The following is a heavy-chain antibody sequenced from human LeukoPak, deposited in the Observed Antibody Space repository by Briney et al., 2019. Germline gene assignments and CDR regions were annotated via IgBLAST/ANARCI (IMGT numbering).Heavy chain of an antibody. CDR3: ARGLMYYDTSGFGDY. D-gene: IGHD3-22*01. CDR2: IYSGGST. V-gene: IGHV3-53*01. J-gene: IGHJ4*02. Sequence: GGSLRLSCAASGFTVSSNHMSWVRQAPGKGLEWVSVIYSGGSTYYADSVKGRFTISRDNSKNTLYLQMNSLRTEDTAVYYCARGLMYYDTSGFGDYWGQGTLVTVSS. CDR1: GFTVSSNH.